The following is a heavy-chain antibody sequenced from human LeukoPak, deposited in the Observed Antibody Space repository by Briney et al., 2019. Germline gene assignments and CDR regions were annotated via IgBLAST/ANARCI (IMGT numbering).Heavy chain of an antibody. CDR2: IIPIFGTA. V-gene: IGHV1-69*05. J-gene: IGHJ5*02. CDR3: ARGVLAYCGGDCYHNWSDP. Sequence: SVKVSCKASGGTFSSYAISWVRQAPGQGLEWMGRIIPIFGTANYAQKFQGRVTITTDESTSTAYMELSSLRSEDTAVYYCARGVLAYCGGDCYHNWSDPWGQGTLVTVSS. D-gene: IGHD2-21*02. CDR1: GGTFSSYA.